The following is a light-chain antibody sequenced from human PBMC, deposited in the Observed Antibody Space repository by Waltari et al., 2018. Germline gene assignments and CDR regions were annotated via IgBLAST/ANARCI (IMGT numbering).Light chain of an antibody. J-gene: IGLJ2*01. Sequence: QSALTQPASVSGSPGQSITIPCTGTSSDVGGYNYVSWYQHHPGKAPKLIIYEVSKRPSGVSYRFSGSKSGNTASLTISGLQAEDEADYYCHSHTSSITTVIFGGGTKLTV. V-gene: IGLV2-14*01. CDR1: SSDVGGYNY. CDR2: EVS. CDR3: HSHTSSITTVI.